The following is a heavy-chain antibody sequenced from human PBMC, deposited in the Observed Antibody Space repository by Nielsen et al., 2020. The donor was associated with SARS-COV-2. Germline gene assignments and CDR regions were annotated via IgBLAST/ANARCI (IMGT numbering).Heavy chain of an antibody. CDR1: GFIFSSYA. CDR3: AKAGSHSYFDH. D-gene: IGHD1-26*01. J-gene: IGHJ4*02. CDR2: ISSSGGNT. Sequence: GESLKISCAVSGFIFSSYAMNWVRQAPGKGLEWVSAISSSGGNTYYADSVKGRFTISRDNFKNALYLQINSLRAEDTAVYYCAKAGSHSYFDHWGQGTLVTVSS. V-gene: IGHV3-23*01.